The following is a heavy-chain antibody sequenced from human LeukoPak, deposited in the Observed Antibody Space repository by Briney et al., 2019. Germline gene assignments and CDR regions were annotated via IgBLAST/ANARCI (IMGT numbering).Heavy chain of an antibody. CDR2: ISSSSSYI. J-gene: IGHJ6*02. V-gene: IGHV3-21*01. Sequence: GGSLRLSCAASGFTFSSYSMNWVRQAPGKGLEWVSSISSSSSYIYYADSVKGRFTISRDNAKNSLYLQMNSLRAEDMAVYYCARGDYGNKFYYYGMRVWGQGNTVTVSS. CDR3: ARGDYGNKFYYYGMRV. CDR1: GFTFSSYS. D-gene: IGHD4-11*01.